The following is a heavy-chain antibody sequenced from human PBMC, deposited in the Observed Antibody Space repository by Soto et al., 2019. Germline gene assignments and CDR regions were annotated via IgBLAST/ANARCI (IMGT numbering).Heavy chain of an antibody. CDR2: IYYSGST. Sequence: SETLSLTCTVSGGSISSDYWSWIRQPPGKGLEWIGYIYYSGSTNYNPSLKSRVTISVDTSKNQFSLKLSSVTAADTAVYYCARLSGYYYYYYMDVWGKGTTVTVSS. CDR1: GGSISSDY. CDR3: ARLSGYYYYYYMDV. V-gene: IGHV4-59*08. J-gene: IGHJ6*03.